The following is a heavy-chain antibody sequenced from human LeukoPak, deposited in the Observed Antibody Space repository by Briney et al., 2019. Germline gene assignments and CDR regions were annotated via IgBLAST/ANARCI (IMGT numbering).Heavy chain of an antibody. CDR2: INPNSGGT. J-gene: IGHJ6*03. D-gene: IGHD2-2*01. Sequence: GASVKVSCKASGYTFTGYYIHWVRQAPGQGLEWMGWINPNSGGTNYAQKFQGRVTMTRDTSISTAYMELSRLRSDDTAVYYCARVIRGPAAIHYYYYYMDVWGKGTTVTISS. CDR1: GYTFTGYY. V-gene: IGHV1-2*02. CDR3: ARVIRGPAAIHYYYYYMDV.